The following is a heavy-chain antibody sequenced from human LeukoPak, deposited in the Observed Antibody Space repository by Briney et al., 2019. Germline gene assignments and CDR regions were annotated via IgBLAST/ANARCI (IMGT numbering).Heavy chain of an antibody. Sequence: SQTLSLTCTVSGGSISSVTYYWSWIRQPAGKGLEWIGRISTSGNTNYNPSLKSRVTIAVDTSKNQFSLNLSSVTAADTAVYYCARGAAVAFDYWGQGTLVTVSS. CDR3: ARGAAVAFDY. J-gene: IGHJ4*02. CDR1: GGSISSVTYY. V-gene: IGHV4-61*02. D-gene: IGHD6-19*01. CDR2: ISTSGNT.